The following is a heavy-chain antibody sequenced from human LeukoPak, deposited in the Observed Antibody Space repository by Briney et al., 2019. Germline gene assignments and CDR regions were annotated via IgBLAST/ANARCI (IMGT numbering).Heavy chain of an antibody. V-gene: IGHV4-39*07. J-gene: IGHJ4*02. CDR3: ATARDY. Sequence: SETLSLTCTVSGGSISSSSYYWRWIRQPPGKGLEWIGEINHSGSTNYSPSLKSRVTISVDTSKNQFSLKLSSVTAADTAVYYCATARDYWGQGTLVTVSS. CDR2: INHSGST. CDR1: GGSISSSSYY.